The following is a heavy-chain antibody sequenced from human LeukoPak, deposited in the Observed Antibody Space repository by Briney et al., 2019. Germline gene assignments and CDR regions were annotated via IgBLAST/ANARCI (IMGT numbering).Heavy chain of an antibody. V-gene: IGHV1-18*01. CDR2: ISAYNGNT. CDR3: ARASMVRGVIARYGMDV. CDR1: GYTFTSYG. Sequence: ASVKVSCKASGYTFTSYGISWLRQAPGQGLEWMGWISAYNGNTNYAQKLQGRVTMTTDTSTSTAYMELRSLRSDDTAVYYCARASMVRGVIARYGMDVWGQGTTVTVSS. J-gene: IGHJ6*02. D-gene: IGHD3-10*01.